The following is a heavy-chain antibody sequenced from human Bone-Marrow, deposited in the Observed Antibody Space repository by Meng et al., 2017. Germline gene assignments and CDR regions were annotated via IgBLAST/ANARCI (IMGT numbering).Heavy chain of an antibody. D-gene: IGHD3-9*01. J-gene: IGHJ3*02. CDR2: IYYRGST. CDR1: GCSISSYY. Sequence: SETLFLTCTVSGCSISSYYWSWIRQPPGKGLEWIGYIYYRGSTNYNHSLKSRVTISVDTSKNQFSLKLSSVTAADTAMYYCARLLSHLRYFHGTGGAFDIWGQGTMVTVSS. CDR3: ARLLSHLRYFHGTGGAFDI. V-gene: IGHV4-59*01.